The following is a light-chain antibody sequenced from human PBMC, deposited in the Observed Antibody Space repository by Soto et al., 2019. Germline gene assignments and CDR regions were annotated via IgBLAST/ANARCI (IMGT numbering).Light chain of an antibody. J-gene: IGKJ3*01. CDR2: DAS. V-gene: IGKV3-15*01. CDR3: QQYDKWPRFT. CDR1: QSVRNN. Sequence: EVVMTQSPATLSVSPGERATLSCRASQSVRNNLAWYQQKPGQVPSLLIYDASTRASGISARFSGSGSGTEFTLTISSLQSEDFAVYYCQQYDKWPRFTFGPGTKVDIK.